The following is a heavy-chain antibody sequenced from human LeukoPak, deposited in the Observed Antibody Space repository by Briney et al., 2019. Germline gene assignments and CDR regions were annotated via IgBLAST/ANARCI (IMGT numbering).Heavy chain of an antibody. J-gene: IGHJ1*01. V-gene: IGHV3-9*01. CDR3: ARDRGSYSAEYFQH. CDR2: ISWNSGSI. Sequence: GGSLRLSCAASEFTFDDYAMHWVRQAPGKGLEWVSGISWNSGSIGYADSVKGRFTISRDNSKNTLYLQMNSLRAEDTAVYYCARDRGSYSAEYFQHWGQGTLVTVSS. CDR1: EFTFDDYA. D-gene: IGHD1-26*01.